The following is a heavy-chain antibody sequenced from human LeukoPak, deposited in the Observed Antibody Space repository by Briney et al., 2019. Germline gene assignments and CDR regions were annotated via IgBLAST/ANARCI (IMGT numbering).Heavy chain of an antibody. CDR3: ARDRSYDFWSGYYPFGY. CDR1: GYTFTSYG. Sequence: ASVKVSCKASGYTFTSYGISWVRQAPGQGLEWMGWISAYNGNTNYAQKLQGRVTMTTDTSTSTAYMELRSLRSDDTAVYYCARDRSYDFWSGYYPFGYWGQGTLVTVSS. J-gene: IGHJ4*02. CDR2: ISAYNGNT. V-gene: IGHV1-18*01. D-gene: IGHD3-3*01.